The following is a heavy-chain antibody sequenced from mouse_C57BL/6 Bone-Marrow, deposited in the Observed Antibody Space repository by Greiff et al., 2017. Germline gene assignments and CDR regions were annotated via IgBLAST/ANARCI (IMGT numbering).Heavy chain of an antibody. CDR2: ISSGGDYI. CDR3: TRGGVYDYGEGEYYYAMDY. CDR1: GFTFSSYA. J-gene: IGHJ4*01. D-gene: IGHD2-4*01. V-gene: IGHV5-9-1*02. Sequence: EVQLVESGEGLVKPGGSLKLSCAASGFTFSSYAMSWVRQTPEKRLEWVAYISSGGDYIYYADTVKGRFTISRDNARNTLYLQMSSLKSEDTAMYYYTRGGVYDYGEGEYYYAMDYWGQGTSVTVSS.